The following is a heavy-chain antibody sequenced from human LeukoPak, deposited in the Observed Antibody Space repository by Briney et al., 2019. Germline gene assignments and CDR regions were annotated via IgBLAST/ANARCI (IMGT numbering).Heavy chain of an antibody. D-gene: IGHD3-3*01. V-gene: IGHV4-38-2*01. CDR1: GYSISSGYY. CDR3: ARGLTYYDFWSGNHPGSYYMDV. Sequence: PSETLSHTCAVSGYSISSGYYWGWIRQPPGKGLEWIGSIYHSGSTYYNPSLKSRVTISVDTSKNQFSLKLSSVTAADTAVYYCARGLTYYDFWSGNHPGSYYMDVWGKGTTVTVSS. CDR2: IYHSGST. J-gene: IGHJ6*03.